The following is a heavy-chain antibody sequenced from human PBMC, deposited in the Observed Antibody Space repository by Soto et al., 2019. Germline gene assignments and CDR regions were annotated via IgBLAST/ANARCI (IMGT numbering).Heavy chain of an antibody. V-gene: IGHV1-18*01. J-gene: IGHJ4*02. Sequence: QIQLVQSGAEVKKPGASVKVSCKASGYTFSSYHITWVRQAPGQGLEWMGWISAYNGNTNYAQNLQGRVTMTTDPPTSTAYMELRSRRSDDTAVYYCARDLPPVDYWGQGTRVTVSS. CDR3: ARDLPPVDY. CDR2: ISAYNGNT. CDR1: GYTFSSYH.